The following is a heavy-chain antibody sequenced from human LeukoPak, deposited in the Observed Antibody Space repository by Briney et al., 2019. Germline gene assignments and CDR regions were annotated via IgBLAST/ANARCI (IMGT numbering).Heavy chain of an antibody. CDR3: ARDGSSGWYRGWFDP. CDR2: ISSSGSTI. J-gene: IGHJ5*02. Sequence: LSLTCNVSGVSISSSSYYWGWIRQPPGKGLEWVSYISSSGSTIYYADSVKGRFTNSRDNAKNSLYLQMNSLRPEDTAIYYCARDGSSGWYRGWFDPWGQGTLVTVSS. CDR1: GVSISSSSYY. D-gene: IGHD6-19*01. V-gene: IGHV3-11*04.